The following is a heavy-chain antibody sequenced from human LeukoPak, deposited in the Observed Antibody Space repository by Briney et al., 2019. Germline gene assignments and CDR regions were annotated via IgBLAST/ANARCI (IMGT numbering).Heavy chain of an antibody. V-gene: IGHV4-39*07. CDR1: GGFISNSRDC. D-gene: IGHD4-17*01. J-gene: IGHJ4*02. CDR2: IYYSGST. Sequence: SETLSLTCTVSGGFISNSRDCWAWIRQPPGKGLEWIANIYYSGSTYYNPSLKTRVTISVDTSKNQFSLKLSSVTAADTAVYYCARTKKVGYGDYENYFDYWGQGTLVTVSS. CDR3: ARTKKVGYGDYENYFDY.